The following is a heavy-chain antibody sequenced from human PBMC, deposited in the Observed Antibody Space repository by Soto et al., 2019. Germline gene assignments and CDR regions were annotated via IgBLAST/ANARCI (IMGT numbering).Heavy chain of an antibody. D-gene: IGHD6-13*01. V-gene: IGHV1-69*13. CDR1: GGTFSSYA. CDR3: ASGASRWYPYFFDS. Sequence: SVKVSCKASGGTFSSYAISWVRQAPGQGLEWMGGIIPIFGTANYAQKFQGRVTITADDSTNTVYMELSSLRSDDTAVYFCASGASRWYPYFFDSWAQGTLVTVSS. CDR2: IIPIFGTA. J-gene: IGHJ4*02.